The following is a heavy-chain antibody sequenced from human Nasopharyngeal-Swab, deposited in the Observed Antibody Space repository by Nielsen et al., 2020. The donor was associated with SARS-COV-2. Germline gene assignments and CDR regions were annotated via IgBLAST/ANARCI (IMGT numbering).Heavy chain of an antibody. Sequence: GGSLRLSCAASGFTFSSYAMHWVRQAPGKGLEWVAVISYDGSNKYYADSVKGRFTISRDNSKNTLYLQMNSLRAEDTAVYYCARPLWSYADHFDYWGQGTLVTVSS. CDR3: ARPLWSYADHFDY. D-gene: IGHD1-26*01. CDR1: GFTFSSYA. J-gene: IGHJ4*02. V-gene: IGHV3-30-3*01. CDR2: ISYDGSNK.